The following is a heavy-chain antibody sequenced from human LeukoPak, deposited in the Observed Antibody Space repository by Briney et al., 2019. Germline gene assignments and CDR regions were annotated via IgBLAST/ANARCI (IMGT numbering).Heavy chain of an antibody. CDR3: ARVGCSGGSCYSAVEYFQH. D-gene: IGHD2-15*01. V-gene: IGHV4-4*02. J-gene: IGHJ1*01. Sequence: SGTLSLTCAVSGGSISSSNWWSWVRPPPGKGLEWIGEIYHSGSTNYSPSLKSRVTISVDKSKNQFSLKLSSVTAADTAVYYCARVGCSGGSCYSAVEYFQHWGQGTLVTVSS. CDR2: IYHSGST. CDR1: GGSISSSNW.